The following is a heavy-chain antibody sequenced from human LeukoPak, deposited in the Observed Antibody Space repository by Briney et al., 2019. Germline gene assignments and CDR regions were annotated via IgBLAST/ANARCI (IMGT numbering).Heavy chain of an antibody. V-gene: IGHV4-39*07. J-gene: IGHJ5*02. CDR2: VYYSGST. D-gene: IGHD2-2*03. CDR1: SGSIGSSSNY. CDR3: AKSVDIDWFDP. Sequence: PSETLSLTCTVSSGSIGSSSNYWGWIRQAPGKGLEWIGNVYYSGSTFYNPSLKSRVTISVDTSKNQFSLKLSSVTAADTAVYYCAKSVDIDWFDPWGQGTLVTVSS.